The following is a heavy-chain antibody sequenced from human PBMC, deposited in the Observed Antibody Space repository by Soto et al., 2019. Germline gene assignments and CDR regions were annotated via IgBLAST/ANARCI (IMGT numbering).Heavy chain of an antibody. Sequence: GGSLRLSCASSVFTFSSCAMNCVRQAPGKGLEWVSTISGSGESTYYADSVKGRFTISRDNSKSTLYLQMNSLRAEDTAVYYCAKDRWHYDYFEFWGQGTLVTVS. J-gene: IGHJ4*02. CDR3: AKDRWHYDYFEF. V-gene: IGHV3-23*01. CDR2: ISGSGEST. D-gene: IGHD1-7*01. CDR1: VFTFSSCA.